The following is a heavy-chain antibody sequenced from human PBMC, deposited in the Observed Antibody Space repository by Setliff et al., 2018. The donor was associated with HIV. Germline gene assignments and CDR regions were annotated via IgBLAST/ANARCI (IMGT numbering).Heavy chain of an antibody. V-gene: IGHV1-3*01. CDR1: GYTFSNHT. CDR2: LNAGYGNT. D-gene: IGHD3-9*01. Sequence: ASVKVSCKASGYTFSNHTIHWVRQAPGKRPEWMGWLNAGYGNTKYSQKLQGRVTITRDISASTAYMELSSLRSEDTAVYYCARSGLVYDDVLTGPPTDYWGQGTTVTVSS. J-gene: IGHJ4*03. CDR3: ARSGLVYDDVLTGPPTDY.